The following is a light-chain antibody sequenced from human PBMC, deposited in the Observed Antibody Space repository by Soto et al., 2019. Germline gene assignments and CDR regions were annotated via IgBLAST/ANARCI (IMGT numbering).Light chain of an antibody. CDR2: SAS. Sequence: IQMTQNTSSLSASIGDRVTITCRASQGIGVRLAWFQQKPGKAPQYLIQSASTLASGVPSRFSGSGSGTDFILTINNLQPEDVATYYCLQVNSFPRTFGQGTKVDI. J-gene: IGKJ1*01. CDR1: QGIGVR. V-gene: IGKV1-12*01. CDR3: LQVNSFPRT.